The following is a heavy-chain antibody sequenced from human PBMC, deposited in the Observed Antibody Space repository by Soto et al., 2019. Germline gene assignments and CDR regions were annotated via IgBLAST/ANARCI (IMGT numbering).Heavy chain of an antibody. J-gene: IGHJ6*01. Sequence: EVQLVESGGGLVQPGGSLRLSCAASGLIFSDYHMDWVRQAPGKGLEWVGRIRRKANSYTTEYAASVKGRFTISRDVSKDSLNLLMNSLKSVDTAVYYCARLGCWSGGSGGMAVWRHGPRVTVSS. CDR1: GLIFSDYH. CDR2: IRRKANSYTT. D-gene: IGHD6-13*01. V-gene: IGHV3-72*01. CDR3: ARLGCWSGGSGGMAV.